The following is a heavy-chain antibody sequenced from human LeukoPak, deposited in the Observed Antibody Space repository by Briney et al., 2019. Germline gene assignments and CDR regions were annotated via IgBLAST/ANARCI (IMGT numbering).Heavy chain of an antibody. CDR1: SGSISRYY. D-gene: IGHD6-19*01. Sequence: PSETLSLTCTVSSGSISRYYWSWIRQPPGKGLDWIGYVFYTGSTYYNPSLQSRVTISVDTSKNQFSLKLNPVTAADTAMYYCARKSVAVRDAFDIWGQGTVVTVSS. CDR3: ARKSVAVRDAFDI. J-gene: IGHJ3*02. CDR2: VFYTGST. V-gene: IGHV4-59*01.